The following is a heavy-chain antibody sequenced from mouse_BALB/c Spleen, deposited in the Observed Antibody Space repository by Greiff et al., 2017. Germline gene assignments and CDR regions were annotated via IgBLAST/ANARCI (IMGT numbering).Heavy chain of an antibody. CDR3: TRYGSSSYYAMDY. CDR2: IRLKSNNYAT. J-gene: IGHJ4*01. V-gene: IGHV6-6*02. Sequence: EVKLEESGGGLVQPGGSMKLSCVASGFTFSNYWMNWVRQSPEKGLEWVAEIRLKSNNYATHYAESVKGRFTISRDDSKSSVYLQMNNLRAEDTGIYYCTRYGSSSYYAMDYWGQGTSVTVSS. CDR1: GFTFSNYW. D-gene: IGHD1-1*01.